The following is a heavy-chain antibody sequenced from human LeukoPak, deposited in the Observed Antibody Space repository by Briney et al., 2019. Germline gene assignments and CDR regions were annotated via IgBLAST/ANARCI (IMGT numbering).Heavy chain of an antibody. CDR1: GFTSSDYY. CDR3: ATSLDYYDSSGYWDY. J-gene: IGHJ4*02. Sequence: GGSLRLSCAAPGFTSSDYYMSWIRQAPGKGLEWVPYISSSGSTIYYADSVKGRFTISRDNAKNSLYLQMNSLRAEDTAVYYCATSLDYYDSSGYWDYWGQGTLVTVSS. D-gene: IGHD3-22*01. CDR2: ISSSGSTI. V-gene: IGHV3-11*01.